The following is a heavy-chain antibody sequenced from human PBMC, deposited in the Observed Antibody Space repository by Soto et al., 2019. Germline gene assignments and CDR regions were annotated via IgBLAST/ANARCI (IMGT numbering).Heavy chain of an antibody. CDR3: ARAERYFDWSLGWFDP. V-gene: IGHV1-69*06. D-gene: IGHD3-9*01. CDR1: GGTFSSYA. CDR2: IIPICGTA. Sequence: QVQLVQSGAEVKKPGSSVKVSCKASGGTFSSYAISWLRQAPGQGLEWMGGIIPICGTANYAQKFQGRVTITADKSTSTAYMELSSLRSEDTAVYYCARAERYFDWSLGWFDPWGQGTLVTGSS. J-gene: IGHJ5*02.